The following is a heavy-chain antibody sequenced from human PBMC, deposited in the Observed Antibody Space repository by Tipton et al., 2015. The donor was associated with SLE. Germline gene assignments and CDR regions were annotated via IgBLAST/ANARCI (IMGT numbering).Heavy chain of an antibody. Sequence: SLRLSCAASGFTFSSYAMSWVRQAPGKGLEWVSTISGSGGSSYYADSVKGRFIISRDNSKNTLYLQMNSLRAEDTAVYYCAGGMQWFDPWGQGTLVTVSS. CDR3: AGGMQWFDP. J-gene: IGHJ5*02. CDR2: ISGSGGSS. V-gene: IGHV3-23*01. CDR1: GFTFSSYA.